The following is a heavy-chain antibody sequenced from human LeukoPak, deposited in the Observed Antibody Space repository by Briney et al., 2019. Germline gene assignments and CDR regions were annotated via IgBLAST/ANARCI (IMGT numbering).Heavy chain of an antibody. D-gene: IGHD3-10*01. J-gene: IGHJ4*02. CDR2: INHSGST. V-gene: IGHV4-34*01. Sequence: SETLSLTCAVYGGSFSGYYWSWIRQPPGKGLEWIGEINHSGSTNYNPSLKSRVTISVDTSKNQFSLKLSSVTAADTAVYYCARVPITMVRGLYYFDYWGQGTLVTVSS. CDR3: ARVPITMVRGLYYFDY. CDR1: GGSFSGYY.